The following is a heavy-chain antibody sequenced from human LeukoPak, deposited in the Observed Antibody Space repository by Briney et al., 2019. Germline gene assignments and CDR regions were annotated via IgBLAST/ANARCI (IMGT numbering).Heavy chain of an antibody. CDR2: ISSSSSTI. CDR1: GFTFSSYS. V-gene: IGHV3-48*01. D-gene: IGHD4-17*01. J-gene: IGHJ4*02. Sequence: GGSLRLSCAASGFTFSSYSMNWVRQAPGKGLEWVSYISSSSSTIYYADSVKGRFTISRDNAKNSLYLQMNSLRAEDTAVYYCVRGEDHDYGDHPDYWGQGTLVTVSS. CDR3: VRGEDHDYGDHPDY.